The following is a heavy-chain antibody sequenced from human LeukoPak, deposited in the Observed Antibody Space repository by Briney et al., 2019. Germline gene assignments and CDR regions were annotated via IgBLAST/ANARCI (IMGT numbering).Heavy chain of an antibody. Sequence: SGTLSLTCTVSGGSISSFYWSWIRQPPGKGLEWIGYIYYSGSTNYNPSLKSRVTISVDTSKNQFSLRLSSVTAADTAVYYCARLGYYGSGSYPDYWGQGTLVTVSS. J-gene: IGHJ4*02. D-gene: IGHD3-10*01. CDR2: IYYSGST. CDR1: GGSISSFY. CDR3: ARLGYYGSGSYPDY. V-gene: IGHV4-59*01.